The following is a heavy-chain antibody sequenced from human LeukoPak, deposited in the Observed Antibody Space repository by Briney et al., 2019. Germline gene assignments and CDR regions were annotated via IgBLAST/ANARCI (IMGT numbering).Heavy chain of an antibody. V-gene: IGHV1-69*05. CDR2: IIPLFGSS. CDR3: ARPAYYDTSYYYDR. J-gene: IGHJ5*02. CDR1: GGSFRNSA. Sequence: SVKVSCKASGGSFRNSALSWIRQAPGQRLEWVGGIIPLFGSSKNTQKFQGRVTISTDESTRTPYMEMTSLTSEDTAVYYCARPAYYDTSYYYDRWGQGALITVS. D-gene: IGHD3-22*01.